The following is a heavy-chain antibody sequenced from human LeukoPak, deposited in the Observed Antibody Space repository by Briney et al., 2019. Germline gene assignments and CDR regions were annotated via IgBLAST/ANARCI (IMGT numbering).Heavy chain of an antibody. D-gene: IGHD3-10*01. CDR1: GFTFTDFA. CDR2: ISASGTIT. Sequence: GGSLRLSCAAPGFTFTDFAMNWVRQAPGKGLEWVSTISASGTITYYADSVKGRCTISGDYSKNTVYLQMNSLKTEDTAVYYCTTGANNLLWFGESPDQYWGQGTLVTVSS. V-gene: IGHV3-23*01. CDR3: TTGANNLLWFGESPDQY. J-gene: IGHJ4*02.